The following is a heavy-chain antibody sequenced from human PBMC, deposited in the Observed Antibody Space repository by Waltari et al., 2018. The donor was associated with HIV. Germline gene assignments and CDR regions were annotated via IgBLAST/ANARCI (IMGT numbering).Heavy chain of an antibody. CDR1: GGSITNPDYY. CDR3: AGDPLLRRDYYYGMDV. CDR2: IDYSGGT. D-gene: IGHD3-22*01. Sequence: QLQLRESGPGLVKPSETLSLTCTVSGGSITNPDYYWGWIRQPPGKGLGWIATIDYSGGTYYSPSLKSRVTISVDTSRNQFSLRLSSVTAADTAVYYCAGDPLLRRDYYYGMDVWGHGTTVTVSS. V-gene: IGHV4-39*07. J-gene: IGHJ6*02.